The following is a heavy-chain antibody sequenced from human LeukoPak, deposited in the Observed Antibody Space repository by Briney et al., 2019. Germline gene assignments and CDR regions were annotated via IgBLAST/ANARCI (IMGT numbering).Heavy chain of an antibody. Sequence: SETLSLTCAVYGGSFRGYYWSWIRQPPGKGLEWIGDINHSGSTNYNPSLKSRVTISVDTSKNQFSLKLSSVTAADTAVYYCASTPYDSSGYDAFDIWGQGTMVTVSS. D-gene: IGHD3-22*01. V-gene: IGHV4-34*01. CDR1: GGSFRGYY. CDR2: INHSGST. J-gene: IGHJ3*02. CDR3: ASTPYDSSGYDAFDI.